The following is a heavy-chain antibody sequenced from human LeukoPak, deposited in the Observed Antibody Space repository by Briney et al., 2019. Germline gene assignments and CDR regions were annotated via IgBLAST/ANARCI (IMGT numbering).Heavy chain of an antibody. V-gene: IGHV3-23*01. D-gene: IGHD2-15*01. J-gene: IGHJ4*02. CDR3: AKTTTGYSSGRYPAWPIDY. Sequence: GGSLRLSCAASGFTFGSYAMYWVRQAPGKGLEWVSGIFGSGGSAHYADSVKGRFTISRDNSKNTVCLQMDSLRAEDTATYYCAKTTTGYSSGRYPAWPIDYWGQGTLVTVPS. CDR2: IFGSGGSA. CDR1: GFTFGSYA.